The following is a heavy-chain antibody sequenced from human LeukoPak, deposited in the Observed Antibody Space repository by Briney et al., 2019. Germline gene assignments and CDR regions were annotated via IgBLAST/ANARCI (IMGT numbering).Heavy chain of an antibody. Sequence: PSETLSLTCTVSGGSISSSSYYWGWLRQPPGKGLEWIGSIYYSGSTYYNPSLKSRVTISVDTSKNQFSLKLSSVTAADTAVYYCARGITIFGVARHNWFDPWGQGTLVTVSS. CDR2: IYYSGST. CDR1: GGSISSSSYY. D-gene: IGHD3-3*01. J-gene: IGHJ5*02. V-gene: IGHV4-39*01. CDR3: ARGITIFGVARHNWFDP.